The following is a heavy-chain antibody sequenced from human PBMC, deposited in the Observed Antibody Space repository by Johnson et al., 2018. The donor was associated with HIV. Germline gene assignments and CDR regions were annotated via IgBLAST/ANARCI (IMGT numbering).Heavy chain of an antibody. J-gene: IGHJ3*01. V-gene: IGHV3-11*04. D-gene: IGHD2-2*01. Sequence: AASGFSVSSNYMSWVRQAPVKGLEWVSGINWNGGSTIYYADSVKGRFTISRDNAKKSLYLQMNSLRAEDTAVYYCAGASCEDSSTSCYLGPAALYAFDLLGQGTMVTVSS. CDR2: INWNGGSTI. CDR1: GFSVSSNY. CDR3: AGASCEDSSTSCYLGPAALYAFDL.